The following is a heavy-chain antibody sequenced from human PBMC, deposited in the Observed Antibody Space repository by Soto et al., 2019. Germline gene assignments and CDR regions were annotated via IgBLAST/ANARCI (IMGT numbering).Heavy chain of an antibody. Sequence: GGSLSLSCAVSGFTFSNYWMSWVRQAPGKGLEWVANIKQDGSEKYYVDSVKGRFTISRDNAKNSLYLQMNSLGAEDTAVYFCASGLWTFQHWGQGTLVTVSS. CDR3: ASGLWTFQH. J-gene: IGHJ1*01. CDR2: IKQDGSEK. D-gene: IGHD3-10*01. CDR1: GFTFSNYW. V-gene: IGHV3-7*01.